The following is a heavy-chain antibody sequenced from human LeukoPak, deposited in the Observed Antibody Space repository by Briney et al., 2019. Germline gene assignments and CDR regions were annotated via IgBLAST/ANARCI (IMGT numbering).Heavy chain of an antibody. Sequence: GGSLRLSCAASGFTFSSYAMHWVRQAPGKGLEWVAVISYDGSNKYYADSVKGRFTISRNNSKNTLYLQMNSLRAEDTAVYYCARDRDSSGWFDYWGQGTLVTVSS. J-gene: IGHJ4*02. CDR2: ISYDGSNK. V-gene: IGHV3-30*04. D-gene: IGHD6-19*01. CDR3: ARDRDSSGWFDY. CDR1: GFTFSSYA.